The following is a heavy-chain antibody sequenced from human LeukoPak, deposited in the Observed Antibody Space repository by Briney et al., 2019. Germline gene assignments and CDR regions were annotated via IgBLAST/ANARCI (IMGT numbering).Heavy chain of an antibody. CDR1: GYTFTSYW. V-gene: IGHV5-51*01. CDR3: ARHGELGGIDP. D-gene: IGHD1-7*01. Sequence: GESLKISCKGSGYTFTSYWIAWVRQMPGKGLEWMGIIFPGDSDTRYSPSFQGQVTISADKSINTAYPQWSSLKASDTAMYYCARHGELGGIDPWGQGTLVTVSS. J-gene: IGHJ5*02. CDR2: IFPGDSDT.